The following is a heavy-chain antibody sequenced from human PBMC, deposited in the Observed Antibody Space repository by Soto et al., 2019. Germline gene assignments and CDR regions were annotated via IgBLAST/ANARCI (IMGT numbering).Heavy chain of an antibody. CDR3: ARDQVPTALLRWFDP. CDR2: IYYSGST. CDR1: GGSISSYY. D-gene: IGHD2-2*01. V-gene: IGHV4-59*01. J-gene: IGHJ5*02. Sequence: SETLSLTCTVSGGSISSYYWSWIRQPPGKGLEWIGYIYYSGSTNYNPSLKSRVTISVDTSKNQFSLKLSSVTAADTAVYYCARDQVPTALLRWFDPWGQGTLVTVSS.